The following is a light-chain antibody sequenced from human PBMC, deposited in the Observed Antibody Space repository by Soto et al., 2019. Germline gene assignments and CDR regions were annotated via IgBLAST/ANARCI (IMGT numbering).Light chain of an antibody. J-gene: IGKJ2*02. CDR1: QSVSSN. V-gene: IGKV3-15*01. CDR3: QQYNNWPPGT. CDR2: GAS. Sequence: EIVMTQSPATLSVSPGERATLSCRASQSVSSNLAWYQQNPGQAPRLLIYGASTRATGIPARFSGSGSGTDFTLTISSLQSEDFGVYYCQQYNNWPPGTFGQGTKLEIK.